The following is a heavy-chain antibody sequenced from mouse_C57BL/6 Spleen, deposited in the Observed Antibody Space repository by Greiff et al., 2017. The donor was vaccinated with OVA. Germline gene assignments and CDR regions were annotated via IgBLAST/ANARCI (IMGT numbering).Heavy chain of an antibody. CDR3: ARDRELGLFAY. CDR2: ISDGGSYT. CDR1: GFTFSSYA. Sequence: EVKLVESGGGLVKPGGSLKLSCAASGFTFSSYAMSWVRQTPEKRLEWVATISDGGSYTYYPDNVKGRFTISRDNAKNNLYLQMSHLKSEDTAMYYCARDRELGLFAYWGQGTLVTVSA. V-gene: IGHV5-4*01. D-gene: IGHD4-1*01. J-gene: IGHJ3*01.